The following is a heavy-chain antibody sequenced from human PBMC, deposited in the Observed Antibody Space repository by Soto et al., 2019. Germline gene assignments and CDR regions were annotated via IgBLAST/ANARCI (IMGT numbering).Heavy chain of an antibody. Sequence: ASVKVSCKASGYTFTSYDINWVRQATGQGLEWMGWMNPNSGNTGYAQKFQGRVTMTRNTSISTAYMELSSLRSEDTAVYYCARYKARGYYMDVWGKGTTVTVSS. D-gene: IGHD3-10*01. CDR2: MNPNSGNT. J-gene: IGHJ6*03. CDR1: GYTFTSYD. CDR3: ARYKARGYYMDV. V-gene: IGHV1-8*01.